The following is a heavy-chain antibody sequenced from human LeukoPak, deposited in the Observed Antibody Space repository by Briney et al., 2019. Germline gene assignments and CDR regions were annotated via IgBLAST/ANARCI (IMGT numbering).Heavy chain of an antibody. CDR3: ARVVVVPAAMLNYYYYYGMDV. Sequence: GGSLRLSCAASVFIFSSYNMNWVRQAPGKGLEWVSYISSSSSTIYYADSVKGRFTISRDNAKNSLYLQMNSLRDEDTAVYYCARVVVVPAAMLNYYYYYGMDVWGQGTTVTVSS. V-gene: IGHV3-48*02. D-gene: IGHD2-2*01. CDR2: ISSSSSTI. CDR1: VFIFSSYN. J-gene: IGHJ6*02.